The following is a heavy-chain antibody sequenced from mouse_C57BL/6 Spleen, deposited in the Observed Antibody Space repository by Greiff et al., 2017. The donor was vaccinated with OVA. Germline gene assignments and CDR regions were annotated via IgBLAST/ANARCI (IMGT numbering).Heavy chain of an antibody. V-gene: IGHV14-2*01. CDR2: IDPEDGET. CDR1: GFNIKDYY. CDR3: ARGLLRFDY. J-gene: IGHJ2*01. D-gene: IGHD1-1*01. Sequence: EVMLVESGAELVKPGASVKLSCTASGFNIKDYYMHWVKQRTEQGLEWIGRIDPEDGETKYAPQFQGKATITADTSSNTAYLQLSSLTSEDTAVYYCARGLLRFDYWGQGTTLTVSS.